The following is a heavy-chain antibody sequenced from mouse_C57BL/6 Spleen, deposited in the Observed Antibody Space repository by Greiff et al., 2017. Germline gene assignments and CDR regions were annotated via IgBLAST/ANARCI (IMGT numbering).Heavy chain of an antibody. J-gene: IGHJ3*01. Sequence: QQSCKASGYTFTSYWMHWVKQRPGQGLEWIGEIDPSDSYTNYNQKFKGKSTLTVDKSSSTAYMQLSSLTSEDSAVYYCARGGFAYWGQGTLVTVSA. V-gene: IGHV1-69*01. CDR3: ARGGFAY. CDR1: GYTFTSYW. CDR2: IDPSDSYT.